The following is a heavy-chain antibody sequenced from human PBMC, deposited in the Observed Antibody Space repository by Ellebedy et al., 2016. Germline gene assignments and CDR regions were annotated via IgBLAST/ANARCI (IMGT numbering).Heavy chain of an antibody. D-gene: IGHD4-23*01. Sequence: ASVKVSCXASGYTFTSYGISWVRQAPGQGLEWMGWISAYNGNTNYAQKLQGRVTMTTDTSTSTAYMELRSLRSDDTAVYYCARDKPKRYTTVVTPGSCGTDVWGQGTTVTVSS. CDR2: ISAYNGNT. CDR1: GYTFTSYG. V-gene: IGHV1-18*01. J-gene: IGHJ6*02. CDR3: ARDKPKRYTTVVTPGSCGTDV.